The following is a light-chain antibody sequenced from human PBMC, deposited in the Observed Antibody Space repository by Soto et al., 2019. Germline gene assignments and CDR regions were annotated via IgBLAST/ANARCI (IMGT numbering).Light chain of an antibody. V-gene: IGKV3-20*01. CDR1: QSVSNNY. CDR2: GAS. CDR3: QQANSFPPGLT. Sequence: EIVLTQSPGTLSLSPGERATLSCRASQSVSNNYLAWYQQKPGQAPRLLIYGASNRATGIPDRFSGSGSGTDFTLTISSLQPEDFATYYCQQANSFPPGLTFGGGTKVDIK. J-gene: IGKJ4*01.